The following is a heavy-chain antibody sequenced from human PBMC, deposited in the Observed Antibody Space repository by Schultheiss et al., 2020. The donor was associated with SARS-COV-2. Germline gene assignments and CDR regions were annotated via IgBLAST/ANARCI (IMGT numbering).Heavy chain of an antibody. V-gene: IGHV2-70*01. J-gene: IGHJ4*02. CDR1: TFSSYW. Sequence: TFSSYWMSWIRQPPGKALEWLALIDWDDDKYYSTSLKTRLTISKDTSKNQVVLTMTNMDPVDTATYYCARILGFDYFDYWGQGTLVTVSS. CDR2: IDWDDDK. CDR3: ARILGFDYFDY. D-gene: IGHD3-10*01.